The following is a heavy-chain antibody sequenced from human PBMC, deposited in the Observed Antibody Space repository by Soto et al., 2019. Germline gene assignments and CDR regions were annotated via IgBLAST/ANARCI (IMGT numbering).Heavy chain of an antibody. D-gene: IGHD6-13*01. J-gene: IGHJ6*03. CDR2: ISAYNGNT. CDR3: ALYSSRGYYYYMDV. V-gene: IGHV1-18*01. Sequence: ASVKVSCKASGYTFTSYGISWVRQAPGQGLEWMGWISAYNGNTNYAQKLQGRVTMTTDTSTSTAYMELRSLRSDDTAVYYCALYSSRGYYYYMDVWGKGTTVTVSS. CDR1: GYTFTSYG.